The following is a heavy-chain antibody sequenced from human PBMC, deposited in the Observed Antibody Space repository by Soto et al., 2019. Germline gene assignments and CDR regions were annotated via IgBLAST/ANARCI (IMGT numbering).Heavy chain of an antibody. J-gene: IGHJ6*02. V-gene: IGHV3-33*01. D-gene: IGHD5-18*01. Sequence: QVQLMESGGGVVQPGRSLRLSCGASGFTFSRDVMHWVRQTPGKGLEWVALIWHDGSEISYGDSVKGRFTISRDNSKNTLYLEMNSLRAADTAVYYCARNLDDTATNYAMDVWGHGTTVIVSS. CDR2: IWHDGSEI. CDR3: ARNLDDTATNYAMDV. CDR1: GFTFSRDV.